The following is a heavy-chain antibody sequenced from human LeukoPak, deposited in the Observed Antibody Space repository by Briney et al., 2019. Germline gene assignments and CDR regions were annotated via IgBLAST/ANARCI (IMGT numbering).Heavy chain of an antibody. CDR1: GFTFDDYA. J-gene: IGHJ4*02. Sequence: PGGSLRLSCAASGFTFDDYAMHWVRQAPGKGLEWVSGISWNSGSIGYADSVKGRFTISRDNAKNSLYLQINSLRAEDTALYYCAKDSGPMVATWCDYWGQGTLVTVSS. D-gene: IGHD5-12*01. CDR2: ISWNSGSI. CDR3: AKDSGPMVATWCDY. V-gene: IGHV3-9*01.